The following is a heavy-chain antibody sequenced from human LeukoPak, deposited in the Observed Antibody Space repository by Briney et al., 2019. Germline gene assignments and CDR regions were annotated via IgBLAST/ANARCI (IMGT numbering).Heavy chain of an antibody. CDR3: AKTTVTNET. Sequence: GVLRLSRAASGFPFSRYAMSWVRQAPGKGLEWVSAISGSGGSTYYADSVKGRFTISRDNSKNTLYLQMNSLRAEDTAVYYCAKTTVTNETWGQGTLVTVSS. CDR1: GFPFSRYA. V-gene: IGHV3-23*01. CDR2: ISGSGGST. J-gene: IGHJ5*02. D-gene: IGHD4-17*01.